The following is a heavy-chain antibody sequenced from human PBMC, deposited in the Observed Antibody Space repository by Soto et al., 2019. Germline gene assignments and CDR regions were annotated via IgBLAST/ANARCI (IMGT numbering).Heavy chain of an antibody. D-gene: IGHD3-22*01. CDR1: GFSLSRYY. Sequence: SETLSLTCPVSGFSLSRYYWIWLRPPPGKGLEWIGYTYYSGSTNYNPSLKSRVTISVDTSKNQFSLKLSSLTAADTAVYYCAREYDSSGYYRPADAFDSWGQGKMVT. CDR2: TYYSGST. V-gene: IGHV4-59*01. CDR3: AREYDSSGYYRPADAFDS. J-gene: IGHJ3*02.